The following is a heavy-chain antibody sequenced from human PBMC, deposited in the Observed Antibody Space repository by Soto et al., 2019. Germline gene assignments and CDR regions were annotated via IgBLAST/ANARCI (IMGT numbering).Heavy chain of an antibody. V-gene: IGHV1-69*01. J-gene: IGHJ3*01. CDR1: GGTFSSYA. CDR3: ARERGGAIIVGVTGTFDV. Sequence: QVQLVHSWAEVKKPGSSVKVSCKASGGTFSSYAISWVRQAHGQGLEWMGGIIAILGKANYAEKFQGRVTITADESTSTGYMELSSLRSEDTAVYYCARERGGAIIVGVTGTFDVCGHGTLVTVSS. D-gene: IGHD3-22*01. CDR2: IIAILGKA.